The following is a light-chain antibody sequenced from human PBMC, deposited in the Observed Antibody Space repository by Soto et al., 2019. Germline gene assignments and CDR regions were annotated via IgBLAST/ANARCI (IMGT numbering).Light chain of an antibody. Sequence: DIQMTQSPSTLSASVGDRVTITCRASQSISSWLAWYQQKPGKAPKLLIYKASDLESGVPSRFSGSGSGTEFTLTISSLQPDDFATYFCQQYTSYSWTFGQGTKVEF. CDR2: KAS. CDR3: QQYTSYSWT. V-gene: IGKV1-5*03. J-gene: IGKJ1*01. CDR1: QSISSW.